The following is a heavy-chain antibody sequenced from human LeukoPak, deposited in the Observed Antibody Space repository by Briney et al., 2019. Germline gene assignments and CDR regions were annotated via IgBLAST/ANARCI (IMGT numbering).Heavy chain of an antibody. J-gene: IGHJ4*02. CDR3: AREYSSGWYNGYYFDY. V-gene: IGHV3-74*01. D-gene: IGHD6-19*01. Sequence: GGSLRLSCAASGFTFSSYWMHWVRQAPGKGLVWVSRINSDGSSTSYADSVKGRFTISRDNAKNTLYLQMNSLRAEDTAVYYCAREYSSGWYNGYYFDYWGQGTLVTVSS. CDR1: GFTFSSYW. CDR2: INSDGSST.